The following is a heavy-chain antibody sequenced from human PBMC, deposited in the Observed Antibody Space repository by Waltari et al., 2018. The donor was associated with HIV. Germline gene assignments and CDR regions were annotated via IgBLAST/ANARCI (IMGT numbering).Heavy chain of an antibody. Sequence: QLQLQESGPGLVKPSETLSLTCTVSGGSVSSRSYFWGWIRQPPGKGLEWVGRIYYTGRAYYNPSLKSRGTISVDTSKNQFSLKVTSVTAADTAVYYCARHALRVGAAYWNFDLWGRGTLVTVSS. CDR2: IYYTGRA. CDR1: GGSVSSRSYF. J-gene: IGHJ2*01. D-gene: IGHD1-26*01. V-gene: IGHV4-39*01. CDR3: ARHALRVGAAYWNFDL.